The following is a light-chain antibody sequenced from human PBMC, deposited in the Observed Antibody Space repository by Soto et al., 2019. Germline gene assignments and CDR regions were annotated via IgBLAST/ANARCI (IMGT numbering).Light chain of an antibody. CDR1: QSISDS. Sequence: DIKMTQSPSTLSASVGDRVTITCRASQSISDSLAWYQQKPGKAPKLLIYEASSLKSGVPSRFSGSRSGTEYTLTISSLQPDNFATYYCQQYNGYWTFGQVTKVEIK. CDR2: EAS. CDR3: QQYNGYWT. V-gene: IGKV1-5*03. J-gene: IGKJ1*01.